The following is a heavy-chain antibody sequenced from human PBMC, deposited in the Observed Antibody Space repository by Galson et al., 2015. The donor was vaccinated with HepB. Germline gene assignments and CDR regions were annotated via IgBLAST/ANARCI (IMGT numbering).Heavy chain of an antibody. J-gene: IGHJ4*02. CDR3: ARGGLRYFDWLSPDY. CDR2: MSYNERDK. D-gene: IGHD3-9*01. V-gene: IGHV3-30*04. Sequence: SLRLSCAASGFTFSNYAMHWVRQAPGKGLECVAVMSYNERDKYYADSVKGRFTISRDNSKSTLYLQMDSLRPEDTAVYYCARGGLRYFDWLSPDYWGQGTLATVSS. CDR1: GFTFSNYA.